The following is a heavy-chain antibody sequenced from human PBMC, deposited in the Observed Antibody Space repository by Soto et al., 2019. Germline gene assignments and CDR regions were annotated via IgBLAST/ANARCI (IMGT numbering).Heavy chain of an antibody. CDR2: MNPNSGNT. V-gene: IGHV1-8*01. CDR3: ARRGYSSSWYYYYYYGMDV. CDR1: GYTFTSYD. D-gene: IGHD6-13*01. J-gene: IGHJ6*02. Sequence: QVQLVQSGAEVKKPGASVKVSCKASGYTFTSYDINWVRQATGQGLEWMGWMNPNSGNTGYAQKFPGRVTMTRNTPISTAYMELSSLRSEDTAVYYCARRGYSSSWYYYYYYGMDVWGQGTTVTVSS.